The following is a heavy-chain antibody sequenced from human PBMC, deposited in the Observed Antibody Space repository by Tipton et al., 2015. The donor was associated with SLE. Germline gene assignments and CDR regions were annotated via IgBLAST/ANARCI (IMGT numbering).Heavy chain of an antibody. J-gene: IGHJ6*02. V-gene: IGHV4-39*07. CDR2: IYKSGSS. CDR1: GFSISRTLFY. CDR3: ARHLVGWVTTLHYVMDV. Sequence: TLSLTCTVSGFSISRTLFYWGWIRQSPGTGLGWIGSIYKSGSSYYSQSLETRVTMSVDTSKNQFSLKVTSVTAADSALYYCARHLVGWVTTLHYVMDVWGRGTTVTVSS. D-gene: IGHD2-21*02.